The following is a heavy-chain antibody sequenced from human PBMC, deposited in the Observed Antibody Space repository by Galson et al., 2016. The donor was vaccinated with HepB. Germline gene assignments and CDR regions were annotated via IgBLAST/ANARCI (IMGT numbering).Heavy chain of an antibody. CDR2: ITRSGDAT. D-gene: IGHD3-22*01. CDR1: GFSFSNSG. J-gene: IGHJ3*01. Sequence: SLRLSCAASGFSFSNSGMSWVRQAPGRGLEWVSGITRSGDATHYADFVKGRFTISRDNSKSTLYLQMNSLRAEDTAVYYCAKMGSSSAYYSDAFDLWGQGTMVTVSS. V-gene: IGHV3-23*01. CDR3: AKMGSSSAYYSDAFDL.